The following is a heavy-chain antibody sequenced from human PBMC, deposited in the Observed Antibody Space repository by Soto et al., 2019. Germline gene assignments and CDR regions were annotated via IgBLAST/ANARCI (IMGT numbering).Heavy chain of an antibody. D-gene: IGHD3-9*01. CDR2: IWFDGTNE. CDR3: VAINYEIFTGYFSDY. Sequence: QVHLVESGGGVVQPGRSLRLSCAASGFTFSDYGMHWVRQAPGKGLEWVALIWFDGTNEYYADSVKGRFTISRDNSKNTEYLQMDSLRAEGTAVYYCVAINYEIFTGYFSDYWGQGTLVTVSS. J-gene: IGHJ4*02. V-gene: IGHV3-33*01. CDR1: GFTFSDYG.